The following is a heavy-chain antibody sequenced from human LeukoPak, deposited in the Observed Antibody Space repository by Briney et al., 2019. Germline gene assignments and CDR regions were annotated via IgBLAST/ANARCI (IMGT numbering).Heavy chain of an antibody. CDR3: AKDSTPVVVVPAASPVDV. V-gene: IGHV3-30*02. D-gene: IGHD2-2*01. CDR2: IRYDGSNK. CDR1: GFTFSSYG. Sequence: GGSLRLSCAASGFTFSSYGMHWVRHAPGKGLEWVAFIRYDGSNKYYADSVKGRFTISRDNSKNTLYLQMNSLRAEDTAVYYCAKDSTPVVVVPAASPVDVWGKGTTVTISS. J-gene: IGHJ6*04.